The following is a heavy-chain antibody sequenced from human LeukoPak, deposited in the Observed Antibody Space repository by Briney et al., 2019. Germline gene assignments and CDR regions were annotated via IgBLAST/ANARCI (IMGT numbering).Heavy chain of an antibody. V-gene: IGHV4-34*01. CDR3: ARSWNGDYFDY. Sequence: SGTLSLTCAVYGGSFSGYYWSWIRQPPGKGLEWIGEINHSGSTNYNPSLKSRVTISVDTSKNQFSLKLSSVTAADTAVYYCARSWNGDYFDYWGQGTLVTVSS. CDR1: GGSFSGYY. J-gene: IGHJ4*02. D-gene: IGHD1-1*01. CDR2: INHSGST.